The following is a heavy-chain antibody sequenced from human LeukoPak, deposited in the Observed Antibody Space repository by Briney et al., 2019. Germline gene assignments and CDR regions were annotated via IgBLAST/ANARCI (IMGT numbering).Heavy chain of an antibody. CDR1: GFTFSDYY. V-gene: IGHV3-11*06. Sequence: GGSLRLSCAASGFTFSDYYMSWIRQAPGKGLEWVSYISSSSSYTNYADSVKGRFTISRDNAKNSLYLQMNSLRAEDTAVYYCARKWQQLEGYYYGMDVWGKGTTVTVSS. D-gene: IGHD6-13*01. CDR2: ISSSSSYT. J-gene: IGHJ6*04. CDR3: ARKWQQLEGYYYGMDV.